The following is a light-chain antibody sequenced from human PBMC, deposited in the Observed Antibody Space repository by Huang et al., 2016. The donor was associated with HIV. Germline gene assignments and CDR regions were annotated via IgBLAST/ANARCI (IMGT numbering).Light chain of an antibody. V-gene: IGKV1-5*03. CDR1: QSMSRW. Sequence: DIQMTQSPSTLPPSVGDRVTITCRASQSMSRWLVWYQQKPGKAPKLLIYEASTLETGVTSGLSGSGSGTEFTLTISSLQPDDFATYYCQHYNVYSLPFTFGQGTKLEIK. CDR3: QHYNVYSLPFT. J-gene: IGKJ2*01. CDR2: EAS.